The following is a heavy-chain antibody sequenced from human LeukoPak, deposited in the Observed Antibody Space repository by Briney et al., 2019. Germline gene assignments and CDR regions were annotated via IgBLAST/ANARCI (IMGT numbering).Heavy chain of an antibody. Sequence: PSETLSLTCTVSGNSISPGTYYWGWIRQPPGKGLEWIGSLYSSGSSYYNPSLKSRVTISVDTSKTQFSLELSSVTAADTAVYYCWRAPDYWGQGTLVTVSS. CDR2: LYSSGSS. CDR1: GNSISPGTYY. V-gene: IGHV4-39*01. J-gene: IGHJ4*02. CDR3: WRAPDY.